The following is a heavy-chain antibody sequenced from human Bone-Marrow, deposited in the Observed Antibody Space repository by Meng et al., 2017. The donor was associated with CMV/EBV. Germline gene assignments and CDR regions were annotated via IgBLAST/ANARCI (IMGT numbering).Heavy chain of an antibody. CDR1: GYTFTGYY. CDR3: ARDPLGAGPNYYYAMDV. J-gene: IGHJ6*01. Sequence: ASVKVSCKASGYTFTGYYVQWVRQAPGQGLEWMGWINPNSGATHYEQKFQGRVTMTRDTPISTAYMELSRLTSDDTAVYYCARDPLGAGPNYYYAMDVWGQGTSVTVSS. V-gene: IGHV1-2*02. D-gene: IGHD3-16*01. CDR2: INPNSGAT.